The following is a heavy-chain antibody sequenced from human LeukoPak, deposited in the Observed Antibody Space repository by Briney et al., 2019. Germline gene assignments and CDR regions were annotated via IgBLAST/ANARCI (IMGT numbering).Heavy chain of an antibody. CDR3: ARGGGTRDXYPDN. CDR2: ISWNSGSI. CDR1: GFTFHSYA. V-gene: IGHV3-9*01. J-gene: IGHJ4*02. D-gene: IGHD5-24*01. Sequence: GGSLRLSCAASGFTFHSYAMHWVRQGPGRGLERVSGISWNSGSIGYADSVKGRFTISRDNAKNSLYLQMNSLRAEDTSVYYCARGGGTRDXYPDNWGQGTLVTVSS.